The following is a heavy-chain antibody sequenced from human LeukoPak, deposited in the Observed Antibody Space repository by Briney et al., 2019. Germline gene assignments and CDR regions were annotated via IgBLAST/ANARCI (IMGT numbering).Heavy chain of an antibody. CDR2: IKQDGSEK. J-gene: IGHJ3*01. V-gene: IGHV3-7*01. Sequence: GGSLRLSCAASGFTFSSYWMSWVRQAPGKGLEWVANIKQDGSEKYYVDSVKGRFTISRDNAKNSLYLQMNSLRAEDTAVYYCARLGDDYDADAFDLWGQGTMVTVSS. CDR3: ARLGDDYDADAFDL. D-gene: IGHD4/OR15-4a*01. CDR1: GFTFSSYW.